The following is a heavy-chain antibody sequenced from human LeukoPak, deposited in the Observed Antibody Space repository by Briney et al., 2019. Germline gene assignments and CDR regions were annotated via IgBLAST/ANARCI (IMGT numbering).Heavy chain of an antibody. J-gene: IGHJ4*02. CDR2: IYTSGST. CDR3: ARGSASKWLRLQNYFDS. CDR1: GGSISSYY. D-gene: IGHD5-12*01. Sequence: SETLSLTCTVSGGSISSYYWSWIRQPAGKGLEWIGRIYTSGSTNYNPSLKSRVTISVDTSKNQFSLKLSSVTAADTAVYYCARGSASKWLRLQNYFDSWGQGTLVTVSS. V-gene: IGHV4-4*07.